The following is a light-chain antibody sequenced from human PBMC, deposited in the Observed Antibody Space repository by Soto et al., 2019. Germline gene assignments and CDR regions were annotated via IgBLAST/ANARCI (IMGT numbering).Light chain of an antibody. V-gene: IGKV3-15*01. CDR3: HQYNNWPPIT. J-gene: IGKJ5*01. CDR2: GAS. Sequence: ERVMTQSAASLSVSPGERVTLSCRASQSIRSDLAWYQHKPGQAPRLLMYGASTRATGTPARFSGSGSGTEFTLTISSLQSEDFAVYFCHQYNNWPPITFGQGTRLEIK. CDR1: QSIRSD.